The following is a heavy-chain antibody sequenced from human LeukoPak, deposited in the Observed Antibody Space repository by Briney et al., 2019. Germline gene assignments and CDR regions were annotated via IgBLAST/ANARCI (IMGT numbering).Heavy chain of an antibody. D-gene: IGHD3-10*01. V-gene: IGHV3-48*03. CDR2: ISASGNIV. Sequence: GGSLRLSCAASGFTFTIFEINWFRQAPGRGLEWIAYISASGNIVDYAESVKGRFTISRDNSKSSLYLRMNSLRAEDTAVYYCAALYYIKGSYWGQGTLVTVSS. CDR3: AALYYIKGSY. J-gene: IGHJ4*02. CDR1: GFTFTIFE.